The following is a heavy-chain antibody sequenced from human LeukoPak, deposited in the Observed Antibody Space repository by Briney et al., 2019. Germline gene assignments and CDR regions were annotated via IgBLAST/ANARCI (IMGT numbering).Heavy chain of an antibody. CDR1: GYTFTSYY. V-gene: IGHV1-46*01. CDR3: ARVLSVQLWDDAFDI. J-gene: IGHJ3*02. Sequence: ASVKVSCKASGYTFTSYYMHWVRQAPGQGLEWMGRIKPSGGSTGYAQKFQSRVTMTRDMSTSTVYMELSRLRSDDTAVYYCARVLSVQLWDDAFDIWGQGTMVTVSS. D-gene: IGHD5-18*01. CDR2: IKPSGGST.